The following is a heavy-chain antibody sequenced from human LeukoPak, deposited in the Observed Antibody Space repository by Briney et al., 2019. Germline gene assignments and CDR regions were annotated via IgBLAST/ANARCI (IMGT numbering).Heavy chain of an antibody. J-gene: IGHJ4*02. CDR3: ARRTMVRGAFDY. Sequence: SETLSLTCTVSGYSISSGYYWGWLRQPPGKGLEWIGSIYHSGSTYYNPSLKSRVTISVDTSKNQFSLKLSSVTAADTAVYYCARRTMVRGAFDYWGQGTLVTVSS. CDR2: IYHSGST. V-gene: IGHV4-38-2*02. D-gene: IGHD3-10*01. CDR1: GYSISSGYY.